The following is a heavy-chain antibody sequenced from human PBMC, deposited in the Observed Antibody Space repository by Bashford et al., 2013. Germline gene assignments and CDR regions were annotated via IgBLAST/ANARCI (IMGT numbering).Heavy chain of an antibody. V-gene: IGHV3-53*01. Sequence: GRFTISRDNSKDTLYLQMNSLRAEDTAMYYCAGDRGSSGHYYYWGQGTLVTVSS. J-gene: IGHJ4*02. D-gene: IGHD3-22*01. CDR3: AGDRGSSGHYYY.